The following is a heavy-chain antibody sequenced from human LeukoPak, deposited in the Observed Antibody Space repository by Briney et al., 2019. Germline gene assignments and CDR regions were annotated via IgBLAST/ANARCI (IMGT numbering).Heavy chain of an antibody. CDR2: ISYDGSNK. Sequence: GGSLRLSCAASGFTLSRYGMHWVRQAPGKGLEWVAVISYDGSNKYDAESVKGRFTISRDNSKNTLYLQMNSLRAEDTAVYYCAREPMVRGVMRPVGWFDPWGQGTLVTVSS. CDR1: GFTLSRYG. CDR3: AREPMVRGVMRPVGWFDP. V-gene: IGHV3-30*03. J-gene: IGHJ5*02. D-gene: IGHD3-10*01.